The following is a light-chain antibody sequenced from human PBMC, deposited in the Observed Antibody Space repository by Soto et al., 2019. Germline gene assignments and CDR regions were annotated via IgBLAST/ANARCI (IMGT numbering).Light chain of an antibody. V-gene: IGKV3D-20*02. Sequence: MGLTESPGRLCLSPGDRATLSCRTSQTFSNSFLSWFQQIPGQATRLLIYGASMRATGVPARFSGSGSGTDFNITITSLELDDFVFYSCLNRSAWSPGNTFGHGTRLEIK. CDR3: LNRSAWSPGNT. J-gene: IGKJ5*01. CDR2: GAS. CDR1: QTFSNSF.